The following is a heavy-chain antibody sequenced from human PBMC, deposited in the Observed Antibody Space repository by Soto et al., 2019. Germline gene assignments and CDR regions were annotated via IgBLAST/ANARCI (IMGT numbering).Heavy chain of an antibody. D-gene: IGHD1-26*01. J-gene: IGHJ4*02. CDR3: ARGLYTGSPHLLY. V-gene: IGHV3-7*05. CDR2: INGDGSEK. Sequence: WGPMRVPWTAAWCPFINFCGSRVSKKPGKGLEWVANINGDGSEKNYVDSVKGRFTISRDNAKKSLYLQINSLRTEDTAVFYCARGLYTGSPHLLYWGRGTLVTVSS. CDR1: WCPFINFC.